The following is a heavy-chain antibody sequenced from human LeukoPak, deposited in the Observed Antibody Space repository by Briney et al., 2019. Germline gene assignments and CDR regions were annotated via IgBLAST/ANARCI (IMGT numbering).Heavy chain of an antibody. J-gene: IGHJ6*03. CDR3: ARAQPATAVRYYYYYMDV. Sequence: ASVKVSCKASGYTFTSYAMHWVRQAPGQRLEWMGWMNAGSGNTEYARECQGRVTITRDTSTSTAYMELSSLRSEDIAVYYCARAQPATAVRYYYYYMDVWDKGTTVTVSS. CDR1: GYTFTSYA. CDR2: MNAGSGNT. D-gene: IGHD2-2*01. V-gene: IGHV1-3*03.